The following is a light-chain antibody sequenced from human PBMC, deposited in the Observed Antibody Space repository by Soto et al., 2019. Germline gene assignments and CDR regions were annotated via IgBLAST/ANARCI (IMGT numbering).Light chain of an antibody. CDR3: ATWDTDLGTGEVV. V-gene: IGLV1-51*01. Sequence: QSVLTQQPSLSAAPGQKVTISCSGARSNIGENFVYWYQHLPGTAPKLLIYDNTQRPSGIPDRFSGSKSGTSATLGITGLQTGDEADYYCATWDTDLGTGEVVFGGGTKLTVL. J-gene: IGLJ2*01. CDR1: RSNIGENF. CDR2: DNT.